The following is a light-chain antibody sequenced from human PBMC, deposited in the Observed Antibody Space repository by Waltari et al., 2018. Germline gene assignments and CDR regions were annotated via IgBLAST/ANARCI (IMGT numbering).Light chain of an antibody. V-gene: IGLV7-43*01. CDR1: TGAVTSGFY. Sequence: QTVVTQEPPLTVSPGGTVTLTCASSTGAVTSGFYPSWFQQKPGQPPRALIYSTNNKHSWTPARFSGSLLGGKAALTLSGVQVEDEAEYYCLLYYGGAQVFGGGTKLTVL. CDR2: STN. CDR3: LLYYGGAQV. J-gene: IGLJ3*02.